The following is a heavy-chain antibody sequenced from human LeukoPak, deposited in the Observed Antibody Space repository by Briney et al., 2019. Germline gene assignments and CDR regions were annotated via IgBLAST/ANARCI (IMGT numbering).Heavy chain of an antibody. Sequence: SETLSLTCTVSGGSLSSYYWSWIRQPAGKGLEWIGRIYTSGSTNYNPSLKSRVTMSVDTSKNQFSLKLSSVTAADTAVYYCARVRVDIEGLNWFDPWGQGTLVTVSS. CDR2: IYTSGST. J-gene: IGHJ5*02. CDR3: ARVRVDIEGLNWFDP. D-gene: IGHD2-15*01. V-gene: IGHV4-4*07. CDR1: GGSLSSYY.